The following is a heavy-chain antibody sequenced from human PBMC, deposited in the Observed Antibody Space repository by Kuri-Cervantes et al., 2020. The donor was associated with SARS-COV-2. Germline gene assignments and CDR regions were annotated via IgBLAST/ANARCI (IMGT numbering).Heavy chain of an antibody. CDR3: YTYYYDSSGYTDY. CDR1: GFLFSASA. D-gene: IGHD3-22*01. CDR2: VRGKANNYAT. V-gene: IGHV3-73*01. Sequence: GESLKISCEVSGFLFSASAIHWVRQASGKGLEWVGRVRGKANNYATAYAASVKGRFTISRDDSKNMAYLQMNSLKTEDTAVYYCYTYYYDSSGYTDYWGQGTLVTVSS. J-gene: IGHJ4*02.